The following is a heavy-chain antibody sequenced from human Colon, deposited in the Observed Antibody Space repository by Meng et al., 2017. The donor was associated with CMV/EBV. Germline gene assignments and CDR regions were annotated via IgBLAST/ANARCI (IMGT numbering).Heavy chain of an antibody. D-gene: IGHD3-10*01. CDR1: GFTFSSYS. J-gene: IGHJ6*02. CDR2: ISSSSSYI. CDR3: AGKGWFNYYYYGMDV. Sequence: GGSLRLSCAASGFTFSSYSMNWVRQAPGKGLEWVSSISSSSSYIYYADSVKGRFTISRDNAKNSLYLQMNSLRAEDTAVYYCAGKGWFNYYYYGMDVWGHGTMVTVSS. V-gene: IGHV3-21*01.